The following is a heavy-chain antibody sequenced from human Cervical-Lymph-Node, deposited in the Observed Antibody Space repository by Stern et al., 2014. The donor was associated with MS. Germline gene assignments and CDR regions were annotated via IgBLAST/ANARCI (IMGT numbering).Heavy chain of an antibody. CDR2: IYSSGTT. Sequence: QVQLQESGPGLVKPSQTLSLTCTVSGDSISSGNYYWSWIRQPAGKGLEWIGRIYSSGTTYYNPSLRSRVTISIDTSTTQFPLKLSSGTATDTAVYYCATQGRALAPDWGQGTLVTVSS. J-gene: IGHJ4*02. CDR3: ATQGRALAPD. V-gene: IGHV4-61*02. CDR1: GDSISSGNYY.